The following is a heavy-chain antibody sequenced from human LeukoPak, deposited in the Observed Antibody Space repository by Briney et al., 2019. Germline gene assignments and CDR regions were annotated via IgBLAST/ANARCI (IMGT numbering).Heavy chain of an antibody. CDR1: GFTFSSYG. D-gene: IGHD3-3*01. Sequence: GGTLRLSCAASGFTFSSYGMHWVRQAPGKGLEWVAVISYDGSNKYYADSVKGRFTISRDNSKNALYLQMNSLRAEDTAVYYCAKDYQYYDFWSGRYYYYYYMDVWGKGTTVTVSS. CDR3: AKDYQYYDFWSGRYYYYYYMDV. V-gene: IGHV3-30*18. J-gene: IGHJ6*03. CDR2: ISYDGSNK.